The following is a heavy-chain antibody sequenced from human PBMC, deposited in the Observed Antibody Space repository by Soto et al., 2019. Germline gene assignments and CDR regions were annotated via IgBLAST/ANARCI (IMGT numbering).Heavy chain of an antibody. CDR2: MNPNSGNT. CDR1: GYTFTSYD. D-gene: IGHD3-3*01. Sequence: ASVKVSCKASGYTFTSYDINWVRQATGQGLEWMGWMNPNSGNTGYAQKFQGRVTMTRNTSISTAYMELSSLRSEDTAVYYCARVRGFWSGYPINWFDPWGQGTLVTVSS. CDR3: ARVRGFWSGYPINWFDP. J-gene: IGHJ5*02. V-gene: IGHV1-8*01.